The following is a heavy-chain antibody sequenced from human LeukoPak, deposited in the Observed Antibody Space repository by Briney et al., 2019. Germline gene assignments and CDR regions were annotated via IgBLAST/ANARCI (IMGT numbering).Heavy chain of an antibody. CDR2: IYSGGST. CDR3: ARTMRDTAMPTEVDY. Sequence: GGSLRLSCAASGFTVSSNYMSWVRQAPGKGLEWVSVIYSGGSTYYADSVKGRFTISRDNSKNTLYLQMNSLRAEDTAVYYCARTMRDTAMPTEVDYWGQGTLVTVSS. CDR1: GFTVSSNY. J-gene: IGHJ4*02. D-gene: IGHD5-18*01. V-gene: IGHV3-53*01.